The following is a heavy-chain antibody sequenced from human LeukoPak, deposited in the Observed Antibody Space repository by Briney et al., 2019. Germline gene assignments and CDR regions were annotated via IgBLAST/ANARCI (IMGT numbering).Heavy chain of an antibody. V-gene: IGHV3-23*01. CDR1: GFPFSSYP. Sequence: GGPLKLSFAAPGFPFSSYPMIWVRQAPGKGLDWVSGISGSAGSTTYGDSVKGRFTISRDNSKKTLYLQMNSLRAGDTAVYYCAKDGRGAYPGTHGFDVRGQGTVVTVSS. J-gene: IGHJ3*01. D-gene: IGHD1-1*01. CDR3: AKDGRGAYPGTHGFDV. CDR2: ISGSAGST.